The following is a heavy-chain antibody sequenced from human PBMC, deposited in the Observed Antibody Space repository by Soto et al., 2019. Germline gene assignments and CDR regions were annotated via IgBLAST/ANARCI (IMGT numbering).Heavy chain of an antibody. Sequence: EVQLVQSGAEVKKPGESLRISCKGSGYSFTSYWISWVRQMPGKGLEWMGRIDPIDSYTNYSPSFQGHVTISADKSIRTAYRQWSSLKASDTAMYYCARRAHMSRRGETFSYYYYGMDVWGQGTTVTVSS. D-gene: IGHD3-16*01. CDR2: IDPIDSYT. J-gene: IGHJ6*02. V-gene: IGHV5-10-1*01. CDR1: GYSFTSYW. CDR3: ARRAHMSRRGETFSYYYYGMDV.